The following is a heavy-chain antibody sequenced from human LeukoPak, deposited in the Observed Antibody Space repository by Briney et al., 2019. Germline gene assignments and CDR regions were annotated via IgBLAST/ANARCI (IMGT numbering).Heavy chain of an antibody. Sequence: GGSLRLSCAASGFTFSDYYMSWIRQAPGKGLEWVSAISGSGGSTYYADSVKGRFTISRDNSKNTLYLQMNSLRAEDTAVYYCASLVVPAATDRYYYGMDVWGQGTTVTVSS. CDR2: ISGSGGST. CDR1: GFTFSDYY. J-gene: IGHJ6*02. CDR3: ASLVVPAATDRYYYGMDV. D-gene: IGHD2-2*01. V-gene: IGHV3-23*01.